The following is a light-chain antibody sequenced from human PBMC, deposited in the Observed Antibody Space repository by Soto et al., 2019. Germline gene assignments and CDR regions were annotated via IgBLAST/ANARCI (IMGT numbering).Light chain of an antibody. J-gene: IGKJ3*01. CDR1: QSVSYNC. CDR3: QQYGDSPFT. Sequence: EIVLTQSPGTLSFSPGERATLTCRASQSVSYNCSAWYQQKPGQAPRLLIYGVSSRATGIPDRFSGSGSGTDFTLTISRLEPEDFAVYYCQQYGDSPFTFGPGTKVDLK. V-gene: IGKV3-20*01. CDR2: GVS.